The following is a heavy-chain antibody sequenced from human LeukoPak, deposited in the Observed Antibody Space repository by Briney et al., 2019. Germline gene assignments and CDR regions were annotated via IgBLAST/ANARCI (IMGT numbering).Heavy chain of an antibody. Sequence: GGSLRLSCAASGFTFSDYYMTWIRQTPGKGLEWVSYISISGTTTFYVDSVKGRFTISRDNTKNSLYLQMNSLRAEDTAMYYCARGAMASDFWGQGTLVTVSS. V-gene: IGHV3-11*01. CDR3: ARGAMASDF. CDR1: GFTFSDYY. J-gene: IGHJ4*02. CDR2: ISISGTTT. D-gene: IGHD5-18*01.